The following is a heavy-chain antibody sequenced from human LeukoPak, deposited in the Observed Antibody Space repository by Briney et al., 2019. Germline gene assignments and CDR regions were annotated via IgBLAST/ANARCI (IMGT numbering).Heavy chain of an antibody. CDR2: ISGSVGST. CDR3: AKRLQGEYYDFWSGYYGPFDY. D-gene: IGHD3-3*01. J-gene: IGHJ4*02. V-gene: IGHV3-23*01. Sequence: PGGSLRLSCAASGVIFRTDSMNWVRQAPGKGLEWGSAISGSVGSTYYADSVKGRFTISRDNSKNTLYLQMNSLRAEDTAVYYCAKRLQGEYYDFWSGYYGPFDYWGQGTLVTVSS. CDR1: GVIFRTDS.